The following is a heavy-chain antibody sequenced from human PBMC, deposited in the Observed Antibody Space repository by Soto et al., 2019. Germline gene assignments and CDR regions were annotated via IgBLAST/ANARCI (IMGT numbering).Heavy chain of an antibody. CDR1: GFTFGDYA. D-gene: IGHD2-15*01. Sequence: GGSLRLSCTASGFTFGDYAMSWFRQAPGKGLEWVGFIRSKAYGGTTEYAASVKGRFTISRDDSKSIAYLQMNSLKTEDTAVYYCTRDFRLVGGSFQPLDYWGQGTLVTVSS. CDR3: TRDFRLVGGSFQPLDY. V-gene: IGHV3-49*03. J-gene: IGHJ4*02. CDR2: IRSKAYGGTT.